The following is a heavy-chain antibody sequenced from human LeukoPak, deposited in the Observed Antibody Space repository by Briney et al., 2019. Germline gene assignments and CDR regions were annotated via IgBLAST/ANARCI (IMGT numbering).Heavy chain of an antibody. Sequence: GGSLRLPCTVSGLSLSSYALSWVRRAPGKGLEWVSATSSSDAGKYYADSVRGRFTISRHNSRNTMYPQMNSLGVEDAAVYYCAKAPVTSCRGAFCYPFDSWGQGTLVTVSS. V-gene: IGHV3-23*01. CDR2: TSSSDAGK. J-gene: IGHJ4*02. CDR1: GLSLSSYA. CDR3: AKAPVTSCRGAFCYPFDS. D-gene: IGHD2-15*01.